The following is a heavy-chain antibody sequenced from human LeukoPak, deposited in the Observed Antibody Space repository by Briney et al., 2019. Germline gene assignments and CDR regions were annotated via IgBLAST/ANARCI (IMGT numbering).Heavy chain of an antibody. CDR1: GFTVFSYY. D-gene: IGHD4-17*01. CDR3: AGSTTVSYY. CDR2: IYSADST. V-gene: IGHV3-53*01. J-gene: IGHJ4*02. Sequence: GGSLRVSCAASGFTVFSYYMKWVRQAPGRGVDCISVIYSADSTSSADCVKGRFTISRDNSKNTLYLQMNSLKAEDTSVYYCAGSTTVSYYWGQGTLVTVSS.